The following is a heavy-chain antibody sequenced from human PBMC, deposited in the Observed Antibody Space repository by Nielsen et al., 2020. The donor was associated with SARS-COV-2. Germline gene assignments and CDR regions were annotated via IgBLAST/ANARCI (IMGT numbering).Heavy chain of an antibody. CDR3: ARHLYYGSSS. Sequence: KVSCKGSGYSFTSYWISWVRQMPGKGLEWMGRIDPSDSYTNYSPSFQGHVTISADKSISTAYLQWSSLKASDTAMYYCARHLYYGSSSWGQGTLVTVSS. CDR2: IDPSDSYT. D-gene: IGHD3-10*01. V-gene: IGHV5-10-1*01. J-gene: IGHJ5*02. CDR1: GYSFTSYW.